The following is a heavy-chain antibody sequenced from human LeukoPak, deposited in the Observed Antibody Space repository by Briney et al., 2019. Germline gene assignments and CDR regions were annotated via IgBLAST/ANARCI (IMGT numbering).Heavy chain of an antibody. Sequence: SVKVSCKASGGTFSGYAISWVRQAPGQGLEWMGGIIPIFGTANYAQKFQGRVTITADESTSTAYMELSSLRSEDTAVYYCARAGRITIFGVVNESWFDPWGQGTLVTVSS. J-gene: IGHJ5*02. CDR1: GGTFSGYA. CDR3: ARAGRITIFGVVNESWFDP. V-gene: IGHV1-69*13. CDR2: IIPIFGTA. D-gene: IGHD3-3*01.